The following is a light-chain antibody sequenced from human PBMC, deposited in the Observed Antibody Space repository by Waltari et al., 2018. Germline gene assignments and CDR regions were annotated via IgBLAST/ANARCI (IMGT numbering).Light chain of an antibody. J-gene: IGLJ1*01. CDR3: ASYAGSKNPYV. CDR1: SSHAGGYVS. V-gene: IGLV2-8*01. Sequence: QSALTQPPSASGSPGQSATISCTGTSSHAGGYVSVSWYQRHPGKAPKLIIHEVNKRPSGVPYRFSGSKSGNTASLTVSGLQADDEADYYCASYAGSKNPYVFGTGTKVTVL. CDR2: EVN.